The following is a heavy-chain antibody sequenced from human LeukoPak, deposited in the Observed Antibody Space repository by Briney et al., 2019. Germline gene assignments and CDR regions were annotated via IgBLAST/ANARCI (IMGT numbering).Heavy chain of an antibody. CDR2: ISSSSSYI. J-gene: IGHJ4*02. D-gene: IGHD3-22*01. CDR1: GFTFSSYN. CDR3: ARRGYYYDDSGYYSYEGRDY. V-gene: IGHV3-21*01. Sequence: GGSLRLSCAASGFTFSSYNMNWVRQAPGKGLEWVSFISSSSSYIDYADSVKGRFTISRDNTKNSLFLQMNNLRAEDTAVYYCARRGYYYDDSGYYSYEGRDYWGQGTLVTVSS.